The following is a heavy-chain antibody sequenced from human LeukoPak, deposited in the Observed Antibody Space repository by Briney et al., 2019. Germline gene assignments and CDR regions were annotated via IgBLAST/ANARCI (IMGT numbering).Heavy chain of an antibody. J-gene: IGHJ4*02. Sequence: PGGSLRLSCAASGFTFSSYAMSWVRQAPGKRPEWVSSISSSSSYIYYADSVKGRFTISRDNAKNSLYLQMNSLRAEDTALYYCARGASRADYWGQGTLVTVSS. V-gene: IGHV3-21*01. CDR3: ARGASRADY. CDR2: ISSSSSYI. CDR1: GFTFSSYA.